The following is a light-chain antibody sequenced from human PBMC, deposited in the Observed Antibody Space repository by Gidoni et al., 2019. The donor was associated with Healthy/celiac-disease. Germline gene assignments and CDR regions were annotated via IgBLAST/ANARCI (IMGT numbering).Light chain of an antibody. J-gene: IGKJ1*01. CDR3: QQSYSTPRT. CDR1: QIISSY. CDR2: AAS. V-gene: IGKV1-39*01. Sequence: DIQMTKSPSSLSASVGDRVTITFRASQIISSYLNWYQQKPGKAPKLLIYAASSLQSGVPSRFSGSGSGTDVTLTISSLQPEDFATYYCQQSYSTPRTFGQXTKVEIK.